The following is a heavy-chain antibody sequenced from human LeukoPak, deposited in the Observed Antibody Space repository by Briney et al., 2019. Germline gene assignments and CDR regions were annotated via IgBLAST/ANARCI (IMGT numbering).Heavy chain of an antibody. Sequence: GGSLRLSCAASGFTFSSYGMTWVRQAPGKGLEWVSYISSSSSTIYYADSVKGRFTISRDNTKNSLFLQMKSLRAEDTAVYFCARGSTWYPKWGYFDLWGRGTLVTVSS. V-gene: IGHV3-48*04. CDR2: ISSSSSTI. CDR3: ARGSTWYPKWGYFDL. CDR1: GFTFSSYG. D-gene: IGHD6-13*01. J-gene: IGHJ2*01.